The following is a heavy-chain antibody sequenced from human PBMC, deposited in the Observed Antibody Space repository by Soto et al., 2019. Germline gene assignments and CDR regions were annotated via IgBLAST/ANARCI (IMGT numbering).Heavy chain of an antibody. CDR2: MNPNSGNT. CDR3: ARHYDFWTTYGMDV. Sequence: ASVKVSCKASGYTFTSYDINWVRQATGQGPEWMGWMNPNSGNTGYAQKVQGRVTMTRNTSISTAYMELSSLRSEDTAVYYCARHYDFWTTYGMDVWGQGTTVTVSS. J-gene: IGHJ6*02. D-gene: IGHD3-3*01. V-gene: IGHV1-8*01. CDR1: GYTFTSYD.